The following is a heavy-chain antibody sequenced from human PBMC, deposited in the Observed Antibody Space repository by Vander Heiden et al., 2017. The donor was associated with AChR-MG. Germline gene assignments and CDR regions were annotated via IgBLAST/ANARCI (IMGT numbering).Heavy chain of an antibody. D-gene: IGHD5-18*01. J-gene: IGHJ4*02. CDR2: IKKDGREK. Sequence: EVQLVESGGGLVQPGGSLRLSCEAPGFTFSSYWMTWVRQAPGKGLEWVTNIKKDGREKDYVDSVKGRFTISRDNAKNSLYLKMNSLRAEDTAVYYCTTRDGSYGYWGQGTLVTVSS. CDR3: TTRDGSYGY. CDR1: GFTFSSYW. V-gene: IGHV3-7*01.